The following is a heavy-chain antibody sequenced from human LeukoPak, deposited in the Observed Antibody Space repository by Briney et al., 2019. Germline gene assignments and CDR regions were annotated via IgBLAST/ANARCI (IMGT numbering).Heavy chain of an antibody. CDR3: VEDYLVEAQRVCYFDY. J-gene: IGHJ4*02. Sequence: PGGSLRLSCAASGVTFSSYGWHWVRQAPGKGLEWVSFIRYDESKEYYADSVKGRFTISRDNSKNTLYLQMSSLRAEDTAVYHCVEDYLVEAQRVCYFDYWGQGTLVTVSS. D-gene: IGHD1-26*01. CDR2: IRYDESKE. CDR1: GVTFSSYG. V-gene: IGHV3-30*02.